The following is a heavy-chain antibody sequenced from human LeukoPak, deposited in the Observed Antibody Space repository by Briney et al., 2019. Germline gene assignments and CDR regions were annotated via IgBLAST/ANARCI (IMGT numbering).Heavy chain of an antibody. J-gene: IGHJ4*02. CDR3: AKDKVHEAGTDY. Sequence: GGSLRLSCAASGFTFSSYAMSWVRLAPGKGLELVSAISGSGGSTCYADSVKGRFTISRDNSKNTLYLQMNSLRAEDTAVYYCAKDKVHEAGTDYWGQGTLVTVSS. CDR2: ISGSGGST. D-gene: IGHD6-19*01. V-gene: IGHV3-23*01. CDR1: GFTFSSYA.